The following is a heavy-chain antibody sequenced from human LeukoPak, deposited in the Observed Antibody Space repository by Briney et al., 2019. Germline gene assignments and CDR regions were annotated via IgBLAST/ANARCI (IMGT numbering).Heavy chain of an antibody. V-gene: IGHV3-21*01. CDR1: GFTFSSYS. CDR3: ARDGFTGYVYS. D-gene: IGHD3-10*01. J-gene: IGHJ4*02. CDR2: ISSSSYI. Sequence: GGSLRLSCAASGFTFSSYSMNWVRQAPGKGLEWVSSISSSSYIYYADSVKGRFTISRDNAKNSLYLQMNSLRAEDTAVYYCARDGFTGYVYSWGQGTLVTVSS.